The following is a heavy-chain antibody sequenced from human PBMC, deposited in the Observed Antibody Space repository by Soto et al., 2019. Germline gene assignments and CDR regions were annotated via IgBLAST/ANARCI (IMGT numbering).Heavy chain of an antibody. Sequence: QEQLQQWGAGLLKPSETLSLTCAVYGGFVSSGNYYWSWIRQPPGKGLEWIGEMSHSGGTHFNPSLMSRVTISVDTSKNQFSLKMSSVTPADTALYYCARVERGTATTVVDAFDIWGPGTMVTVSS. CDR3: ARVERGTATTVVDAFDI. J-gene: IGHJ3*02. CDR1: GGFVSSGNYY. CDR2: MSHSGGT. V-gene: IGHV4-34*01. D-gene: IGHD1-1*01.